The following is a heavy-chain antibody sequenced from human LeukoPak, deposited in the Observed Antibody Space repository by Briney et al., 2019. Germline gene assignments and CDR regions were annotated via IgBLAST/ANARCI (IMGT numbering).Heavy chain of an antibody. CDR3: ARFLWFGGPFDP. Sequence: PGGSLRLSRAASGFTVSDNYLSWVRQAPGKGLQWVSFINSGGYTSYADSVKGRFTISRDNSKNTLYLQLNNLRADDAAVYYCARFLWFGGPFDPWGQGTLVTVSS. CDR1: GFTVSDNY. CDR2: INSGGYT. D-gene: IGHD3-10*01. J-gene: IGHJ5*02. V-gene: IGHV3-53*01.